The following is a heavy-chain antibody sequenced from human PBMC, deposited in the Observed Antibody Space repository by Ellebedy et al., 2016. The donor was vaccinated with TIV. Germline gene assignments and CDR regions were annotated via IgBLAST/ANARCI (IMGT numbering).Heavy chain of an antibody. J-gene: IGHJ4*02. D-gene: IGHD6-19*01. CDR1: GFSFSRYT. CDR3: AASAMAGRRLLPLDY. Sequence: GESLKISXAASGFSFSRYTLNWVRQAPGRGLEWLSYISSGTSTIYYADSVRGRFTISRDDAKNSLYLQMNSLRDEDTAVYYCAASAMAGRRLLPLDYWGQGALVTVSS. CDR2: ISSGTSTI. V-gene: IGHV3-48*02.